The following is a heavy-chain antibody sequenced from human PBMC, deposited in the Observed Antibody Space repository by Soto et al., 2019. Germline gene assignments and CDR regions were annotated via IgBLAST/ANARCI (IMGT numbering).Heavy chain of an antibody. Sequence: PGGSLRLSCAASGFNFSDYYMSWIRQGPGKGLEWVSYISSSGRTIYYEDSVEGRFTMSRDNAKNSLYLQMNSLRSDDTAVYYCAIPHYDFWSGLYYWGQGTLVTVSS. CDR1: GFNFSDYY. D-gene: IGHD3-3*01. CDR2: ISSSGRTI. CDR3: AIPHYDFWSGLYY. V-gene: IGHV3-11*01. J-gene: IGHJ4*02.